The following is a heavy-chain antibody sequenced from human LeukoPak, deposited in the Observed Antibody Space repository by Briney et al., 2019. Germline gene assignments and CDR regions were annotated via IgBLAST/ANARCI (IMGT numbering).Heavy chain of an antibody. V-gene: IGHV3-20*04. CDR2: INWNGGST. CDR3: AGTIFGAYRYYYYYMDV. J-gene: IGHJ6*03. CDR1: GFTFDDYG. Sequence: PGGSLRLSCAASGFTFDDYGMSWVRQAPGKGLEWVSGINWNGGSTGYADSVKGRFTISRDNAKNSLYLQMNSLRAEDTALYYCAGTIFGAYRYYYYYMDVWGKGTTVTISS. D-gene: IGHD3-3*01.